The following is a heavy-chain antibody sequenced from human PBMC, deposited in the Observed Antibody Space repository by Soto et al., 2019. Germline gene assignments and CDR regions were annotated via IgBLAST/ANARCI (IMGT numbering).Heavy chain of an antibody. D-gene: IGHD3-9*01. V-gene: IGHV3-73*01. CDR2: IRSKANSYAT. CDR3: TRHSGDILTGYIDY. J-gene: IGHJ4*02. Sequence: PGGSLRLSCAASGFTFSGSAMHWVRQASGKGLEWVGRIRSKANSYATAYAASVKGRFTISRDDSKNTAYLQMNSLKTEDTAVYYCTRHSGDILTGYIDYWGQGTLVTVSS. CDR1: GFTFSGSA.